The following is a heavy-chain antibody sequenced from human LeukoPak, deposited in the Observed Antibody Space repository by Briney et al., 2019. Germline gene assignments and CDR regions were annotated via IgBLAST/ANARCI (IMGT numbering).Heavy chain of an antibody. J-gene: IGHJ6*03. CDR2: IIPIFGTA. CDR3: ARRGYCSGGSCYGRWSFYYYMDV. CDR1: GGNFSSYA. D-gene: IGHD2-15*01. V-gene: IGHV1-69*13. Sequence: SVKVSCKASGGNFSSYAISWVRQAPGQGREWMGGIIPIFGTANYAQKFQGRVTITADESTSTAYMELSSLRSEDTAVYYCARRGYCSGGSCYGRWSFYYYMDVWGKGTTVTVSS.